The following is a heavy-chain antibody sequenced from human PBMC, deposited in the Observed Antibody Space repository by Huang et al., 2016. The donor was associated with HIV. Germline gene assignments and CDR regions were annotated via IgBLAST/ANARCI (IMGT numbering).Heavy chain of an antibody. CDR2: IDPGDSET. CDR3: ARGDSFQY. CDR1: GYNFIDSW. V-gene: IGHV5-51*01. J-gene: IGHJ1*01. Sequence: EVQLVQSGAGVKKPGESLRISCKAAGYNFIDSWIGWVRQMPGKGLEWMGVIDPGDSETRYSPFFEGQVTISVDKSINTAYLQWSSLKAADTATYYCARGDSFQYWGQGTLVTVSS. D-gene: IGHD3-16*01.